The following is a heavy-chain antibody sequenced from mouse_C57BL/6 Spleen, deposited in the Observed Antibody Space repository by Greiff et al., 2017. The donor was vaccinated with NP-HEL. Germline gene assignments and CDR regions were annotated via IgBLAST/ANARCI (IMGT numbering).Heavy chain of an antibody. CDR1: GYSITSGYY. CDR2: ISYDGSN. J-gene: IGHJ4*01. D-gene: IGHD2-2*01. CDR3: ASYGYDSYAMDY. V-gene: IGHV3-6*01. Sequence: DVQLQESGPGLVKPSQSLSLTCSVTGYSITSGYYWNWIRQFPGNKLEWMGYISYDGSNNYNPSLKNRISITRDTSKNQFFLKLNSVTTEDTATYYCASYGYDSYAMDYWGQGTSVTVSS.